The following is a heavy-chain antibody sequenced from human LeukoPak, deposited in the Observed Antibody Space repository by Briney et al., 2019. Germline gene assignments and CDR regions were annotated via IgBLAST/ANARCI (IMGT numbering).Heavy chain of an antibody. CDR3: ARGRYYHDTSGYYSLDY. Sequence: GRSLRLSRAASGFTFDDYAMHWVRQAPGKGLEWVSSISWNSNSIDYADSVKGRLTISRDNAKNSLYLQLNSLRAEDMALYYCARGRYYHDTSGYYSLDYWGQGTLVTVSS. J-gene: IGHJ4*02. CDR1: GFTFDDYA. CDR2: ISWNSNSI. V-gene: IGHV3-9*03. D-gene: IGHD3-22*01.